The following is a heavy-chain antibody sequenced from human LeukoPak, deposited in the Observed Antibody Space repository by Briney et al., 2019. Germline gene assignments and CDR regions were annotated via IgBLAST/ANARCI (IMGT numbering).Heavy chain of an antibody. D-gene: IGHD3-22*01. CDR2: ISDSGGSA. CDR3: AKGYDYESSGYPQPFDY. CDR1: GFTFGSYA. Sequence: GGSLRLSCAASGFTFGSYAMSWVRQAPGKGLEWVSAISDSGGSACYTDSVKGRFTISRDNSRNTLYLQMNSLRAEDSALYFCAKGYDYESSGYPQPFDYWGQGTLVTVSS. J-gene: IGHJ4*02. V-gene: IGHV3-23*01.